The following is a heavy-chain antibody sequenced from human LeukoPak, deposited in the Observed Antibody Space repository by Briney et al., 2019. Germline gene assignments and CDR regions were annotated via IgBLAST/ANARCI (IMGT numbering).Heavy chain of an antibody. CDR3: ARANDILTGPYYYGMDV. Sequence: ASVKVSCKASGYTFTSYGISWVRQAPGQGLEWMGWISAYNGNTNYAQTLQGRVTMTTDTSTSTAYMELRSLRSDDTAVYYCARANDILTGPYYYGMDVWGQGTTVTVSS. V-gene: IGHV1-18*01. D-gene: IGHD3-9*01. CDR1: GYTFTSYG. J-gene: IGHJ6*02. CDR2: ISAYNGNT.